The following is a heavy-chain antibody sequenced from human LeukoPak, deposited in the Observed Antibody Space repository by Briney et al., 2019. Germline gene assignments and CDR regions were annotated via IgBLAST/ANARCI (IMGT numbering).Heavy chain of an antibody. D-gene: IGHD3-10*01. J-gene: IGHJ4*02. V-gene: IGHV4-59*08. Sequence: SETLSLTCTVSGGSISSYYWSWIRQPPGKGLEWIGYIYYSGSTNYNPSLKSRVTISVDTSKNQFSLKLSSVTAADTAVYYYARHELGELLLDYWGQGTLVTVSS. CDR1: GGSISSYY. CDR3: ARHELGELLLDY. CDR2: IYYSGST.